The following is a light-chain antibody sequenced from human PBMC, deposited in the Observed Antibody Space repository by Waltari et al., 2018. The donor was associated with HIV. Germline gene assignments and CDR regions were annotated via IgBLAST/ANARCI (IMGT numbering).Light chain of an antibody. V-gene: IGKV1-16*02. J-gene: IGKJ4*01. CDR2: GAS. CDR1: QAIKNN. Sequence: DIQMTQSPSSLSASVVDRVTITCRASQAIKNNLAWFQQKLGKAPKSLIYGASTLQGGVPSKFSGSGSGTDVTLTISSLQPEDFGTYYCQQYDSYPLTFGGGTKVEIK. CDR3: QQYDSYPLT.